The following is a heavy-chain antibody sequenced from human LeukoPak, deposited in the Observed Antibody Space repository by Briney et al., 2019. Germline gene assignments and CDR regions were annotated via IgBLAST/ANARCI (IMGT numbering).Heavy chain of an antibody. V-gene: IGHV5-51*01. Sequence: GESLKISCKGSGYSFTSYWIGWVRQMPGKGLEWMGIIYPGDSDTRYSPSFQGQVTISADKSISTAYLQWSSLKASDTAMYYCAAGGCSGGSCYSASEYFQHWGQGTTVTVSS. J-gene: IGHJ1*01. CDR1: GYSFTSYW. D-gene: IGHD2-15*01. CDR2: IYPGDSDT. CDR3: AAGGCSGGSCYSASEYFQH.